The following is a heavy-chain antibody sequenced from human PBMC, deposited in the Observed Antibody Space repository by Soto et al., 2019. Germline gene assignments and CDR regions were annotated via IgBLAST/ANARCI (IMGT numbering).Heavy chain of an antibody. CDR2: ISYSSRHI. CDR1: GFTFSNHN. J-gene: IGHJ5*02. CDR3: ARDSQGPLVLVPAEIGAS. V-gene: IGHV3-21*02. Sequence: EVQLVESGGGLVKPGESLTLSCAASGFTFSNHNMNWVRQAPGKGLEWVSSISYSSRHIYYADSVKGRFTISRDNAKQLLYLQISSLRAEDTAVYYCARDSQGPLVLVPAEIGASWGQGTLVTVSS. D-gene: IGHD2-2*01.